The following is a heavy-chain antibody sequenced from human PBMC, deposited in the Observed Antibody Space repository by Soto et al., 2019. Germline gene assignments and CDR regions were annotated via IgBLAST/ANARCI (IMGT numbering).Heavy chain of an antibody. CDR1: GYTFTSYY. CDR3: AIGYSGYDLGDDAFDI. V-gene: IGHV1-46*03. CDR2: INPTSGST. J-gene: IGHJ3*02. Sequence: SVKVSCKASGYTFTSYYIHWVRHAPGQGLEWMGIINPTSGSTTYAQKFQGRVTMTRDASTSTVYMELSSLTSEDTAVYYCAIGYSGYDLGDDAFDIWGQGTMVTVSS. D-gene: IGHD5-12*01.